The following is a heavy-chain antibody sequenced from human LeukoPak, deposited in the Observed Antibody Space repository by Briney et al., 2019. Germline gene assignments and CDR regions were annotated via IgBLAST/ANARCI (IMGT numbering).Heavy chain of an antibody. V-gene: IGHV4-34*01. Sequence: SETLSLTCAVYGESFSGYYWSWIRQSPGQGLEWIGEINHSGSTNYNPSLKSRVTTSVDTSKNQFSLKLSSVTAADTAVYYCARLLGVIRGFRYMDVWGKGTTVTISS. CDR1: GESFSGYY. CDR2: INHSGST. D-gene: IGHD3-10*01. CDR3: ARLLGVIRGFRYMDV. J-gene: IGHJ6*03.